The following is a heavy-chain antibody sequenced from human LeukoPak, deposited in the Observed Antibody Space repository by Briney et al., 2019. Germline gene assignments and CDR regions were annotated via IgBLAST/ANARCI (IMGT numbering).Heavy chain of an antibody. V-gene: IGHV1-18*01. J-gene: IGHJ4*02. Sequence: GASVKVSCKASGYTFTSYGISWVRQAPGQGLEWMGWISACNGNTNYAQKLQGRVTMTTDTSTSTAYMELRSLRSDDTAVYYCAREYCSSTSCYAAPDYWGQGTLVTVSS. CDR2: ISACNGNT. CDR1: GYTFTSYG. D-gene: IGHD2-2*01. CDR3: AREYCSSTSCYAAPDY.